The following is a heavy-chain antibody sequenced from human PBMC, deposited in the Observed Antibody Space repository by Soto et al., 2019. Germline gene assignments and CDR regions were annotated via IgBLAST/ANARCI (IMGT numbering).Heavy chain of an antibody. CDR1: GFTFDDYT. Sequence: GGSLRLSCAASGFTFDDYTMHWVRQAPGKGLEWVSLISWDGGSTYYADSVKGRFTISRDNSKNSLYLQMNSLRTEDTALYYCAKDIMHDYGDLDFGFAFDIWGQGTMVTVSS. CDR2: ISWDGGST. D-gene: IGHD4-17*01. CDR3: AKDIMHDYGDLDFGFAFDI. V-gene: IGHV3-43*01. J-gene: IGHJ3*02.